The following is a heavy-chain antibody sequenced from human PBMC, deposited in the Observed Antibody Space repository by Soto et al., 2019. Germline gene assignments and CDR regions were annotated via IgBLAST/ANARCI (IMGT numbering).Heavy chain of an antibody. Sequence: QVQLQQWGAGLLKASETLSLTCAVYGGSFSGYYWSWIRQPPGKGLEWIGEINHSGSTNYNPSLKSRVTISVDTSKNQFSLKLSSVTAADTAVYYCARGSQRVYYYYGMDVWGQGTTVTVSS. CDR1: GGSFSGYY. V-gene: IGHV4-34*01. D-gene: IGHD5-18*01. CDR3: ARGSQRVYYYYGMDV. CDR2: INHSGST. J-gene: IGHJ6*02.